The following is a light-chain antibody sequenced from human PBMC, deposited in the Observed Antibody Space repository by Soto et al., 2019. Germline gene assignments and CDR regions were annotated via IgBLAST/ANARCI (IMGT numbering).Light chain of an antibody. Sequence: QSALTQPPSASGSPGQSVTISCTGTRSDVGGYNYVSWYQQHPGKAPKLMISEVSKRPSGVPDRFSGSKSGNTASLTVSGLQAEDEADYYCSSYADSIVLFGGGTKLTVL. V-gene: IGLV2-8*01. CDR3: SSYADSIVL. CDR1: RSDVGGYNY. CDR2: EVS. J-gene: IGLJ2*01.